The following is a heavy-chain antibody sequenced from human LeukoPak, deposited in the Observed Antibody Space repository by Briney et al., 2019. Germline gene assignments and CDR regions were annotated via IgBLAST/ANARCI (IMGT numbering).Heavy chain of an antibody. D-gene: IGHD2-2*01. V-gene: IGHV3-9*01. Sequence: PGGSLRLSCTASGFIFGDYGMSWFRQVPGKGLEWVSGISWNSGSIAYADSVKGRFTISRDNAKNSLYLQLNSLRAEDTALYYCAKGYCSSTSCLWIYWGQGTLVTVSS. CDR2: ISWNSGSI. CDR1: GFIFGDYG. J-gene: IGHJ4*02. CDR3: AKGYCSSTSCLWIY.